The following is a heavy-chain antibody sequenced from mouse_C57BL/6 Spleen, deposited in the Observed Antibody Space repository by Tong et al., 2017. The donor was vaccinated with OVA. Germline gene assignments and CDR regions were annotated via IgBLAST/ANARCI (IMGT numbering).Heavy chain of an antibody. J-gene: IGHJ2*01. D-gene: IGHD1-1*01. CDR1: GYAFSSYW. V-gene: IGHV1-80*01. Sequence: VQLQESGAELVKPGASVKISCKASGYAFSSYWMNWVKQRPGKGLEWIGQIYPGDGDTNYNGKFKGKATLTADKSSSTAYMQLSSLTSEDSAVYFCAREGATRGSSYYFDYWGQGTTLTVSS. CDR3: AREGATRGSSYYFDY. CDR2: IYPGDGDT.